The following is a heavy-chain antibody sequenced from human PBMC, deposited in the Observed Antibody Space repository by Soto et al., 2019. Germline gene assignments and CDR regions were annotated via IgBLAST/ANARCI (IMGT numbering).Heavy chain of an antibody. D-gene: IGHD4-17*01. V-gene: IGHV3-23*01. Sequence: EVQLLESGGGLVQPGGSLRLSCAASGFTFSSYAMSWVRQAPGKGLEWVSAISGSSGSTYYADSVKGQFTISRDNSKNTLYLQMNSLRAEDTAVYYCAKEVTTVTGGRRYFDLWGRGPLVTVSS. CDR1: GFTFSSYA. CDR3: AKEVTTVTGGRRYFDL. J-gene: IGHJ2*01. CDR2: ISGSSGST.